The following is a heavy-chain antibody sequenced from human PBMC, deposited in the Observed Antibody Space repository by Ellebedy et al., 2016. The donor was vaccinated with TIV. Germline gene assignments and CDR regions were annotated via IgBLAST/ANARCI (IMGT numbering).Heavy chain of an antibody. CDR3: AKGTGMRSGDSYYFDY. D-gene: IGHD2-15*01. CDR1: GFTFSSYG. V-gene: IGHV3-30*02. Sequence: GGSLRLSCAASGFTFSSYGMHWVRQAPGKGLEWVAFIRYDGSNKYYADSVKGRFTISRDNSKNTLYLQMNSLRAEDTAVYYCAKGTGMRSGDSYYFDYWGQGTLVTVSS. J-gene: IGHJ4*02. CDR2: IRYDGSNK.